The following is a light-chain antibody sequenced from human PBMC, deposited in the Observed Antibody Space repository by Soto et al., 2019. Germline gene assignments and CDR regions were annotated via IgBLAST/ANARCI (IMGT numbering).Light chain of an antibody. CDR1: QTISSW. CDR3: QHYYSYSGA. Sequence: DIQMTQPPSTLSGSVGDRVTITCRASQTISSWLAWYQQKPGKAPKLLIYKASTLKSGVPSRFIGGGSGTELSLTISSLQPDEFATDDGQHYYSYSGAVGQGAKVDLK. J-gene: IGKJ1*01. V-gene: IGKV1-5*03. CDR2: KAS.